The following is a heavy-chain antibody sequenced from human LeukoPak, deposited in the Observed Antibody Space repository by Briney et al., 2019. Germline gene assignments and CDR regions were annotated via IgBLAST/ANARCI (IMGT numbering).Heavy chain of an antibody. V-gene: IGHV3-9*01. D-gene: IGHD3-10*01. CDR3: AKCPEALWFGESYFDY. J-gene: IGHJ4*02. Sequence: SLRLACAASGFTFDDYAMHWVRQAPGKCLEWVSGISWNSGSIGYADSVKGRFTISRDNAKNSLYLQMNSLRAEDTALYYCAKCPEALWFGESYFDYWGQGTLVTVSS. CDR1: GFTFDDYA. CDR2: ISWNSGSI.